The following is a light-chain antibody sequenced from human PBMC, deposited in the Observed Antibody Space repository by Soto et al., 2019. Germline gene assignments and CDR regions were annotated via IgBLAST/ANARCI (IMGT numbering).Light chain of an antibody. CDR1: SSDVDGYNY. V-gene: IGLV2-14*01. J-gene: IGLJ2*01. CDR2: DVN. Sequence: QSALTQPASVSGSPGQSITISCTGTSSDVDGYNYVSWYQYHPGKAPKLMIYDVNNRPSGVPNRFSGSKSGNTASLTISGLQAEDEAEYYCSSFTISRNTVIFGGGTKLTVL. CDR3: SSFTISRNTVI.